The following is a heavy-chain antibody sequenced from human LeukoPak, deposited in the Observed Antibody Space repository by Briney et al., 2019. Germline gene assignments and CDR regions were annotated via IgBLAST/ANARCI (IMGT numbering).Heavy chain of an antibody. J-gene: IGHJ4*02. V-gene: IGHV3-7*01. D-gene: IGHD1-14*01. Sequence: GGSLRLSCGASGFTFSNYWMSWVRQVPGEGLEWVANIRHDGSEKYYVDSVKGRFTTSRDNARGSLFLQMNSLRAEDTAMYYCVRSEVTREGDHWGQGTLVTVSS. CDR3: VRSEVTREGDH. CDR1: GFTFSNYW. CDR2: IRHDGSEK.